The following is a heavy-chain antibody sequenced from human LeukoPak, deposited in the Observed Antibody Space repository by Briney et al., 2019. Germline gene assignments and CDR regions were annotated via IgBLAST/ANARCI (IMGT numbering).Heavy chain of an antibody. D-gene: IGHD6-13*01. J-gene: IGHJ5*02. V-gene: IGHV3-33*08. CDR3: ARGAYKSAAGFDP. CDR1: GFTFSSYG. CDR2: VWYDGNNK. Sequence: PGRSLRLTCAASGFTFSSYGMHWVRQAPGKGLEWVAIVWYDGNNKYYADSVKGRFTISRDNSKNTVYLQMSSLRAEDTAVYYCARGAYKSAAGFDPWGQGTLVTVSS.